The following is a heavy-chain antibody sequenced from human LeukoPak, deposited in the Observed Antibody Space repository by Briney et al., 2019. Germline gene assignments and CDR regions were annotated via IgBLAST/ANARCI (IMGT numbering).Heavy chain of an antibody. Sequence: SETLSLTCAVYGGSFSSYYWGWIRQPPGKGLEWIGSIYYSGSTYYNPSLKSRVTISVDTSKNQFSLKLSSVTAADTAVYYCASEAAGTSHFDYWGQGTLVTVSS. J-gene: IGHJ4*02. CDR2: IYYSGST. V-gene: IGHV4-39*01. D-gene: IGHD6-13*01. CDR3: ASEAAGTSHFDY. CDR1: GGSFSSYY.